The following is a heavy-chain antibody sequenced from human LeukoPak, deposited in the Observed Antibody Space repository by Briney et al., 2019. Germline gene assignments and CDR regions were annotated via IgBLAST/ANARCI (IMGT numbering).Heavy chain of an antibody. D-gene: IGHD4-17*01. Sequence: GGSLRLSCAASGFTFSSYWMHWVRQAPGKGLVWVSRIYSDVSSTRYADSVKGRFTISRDNAKNTLYLQMNSLRAEDTAVYYCARGRIDYGAFDIWGQGTMVTVSS. CDR3: ARGRIDYGAFDI. CDR2: IYSDVSST. CDR1: GFTFSSYW. J-gene: IGHJ3*02. V-gene: IGHV3-74*01.